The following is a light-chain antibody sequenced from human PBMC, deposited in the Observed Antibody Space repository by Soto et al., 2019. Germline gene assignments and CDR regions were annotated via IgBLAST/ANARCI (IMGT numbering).Light chain of an antibody. Sequence: EIVMTQSPATLSLSPGERATLSCRASQSVSSSYLSWYQQKPGQAPRLLIYGASTRATGIPARFSGSGSGTDFTLTISSLQPEDFAVYYCQQYGNFPYTFGQGTKLEIK. CDR3: QQYGNFPYT. J-gene: IGKJ2*01. V-gene: IGKV3D-7*01. CDR1: QSVSSSY. CDR2: GAS.